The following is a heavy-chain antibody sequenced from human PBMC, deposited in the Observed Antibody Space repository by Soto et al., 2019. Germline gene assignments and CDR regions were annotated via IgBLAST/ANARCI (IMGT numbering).Heavy chain of an antibody. J-gene: IGHJ6*02. CDR1: GYTFTDYW. CDR3: ASSPRGYCSSTSCRELGNYYGMDV. Sequence: PGESLKISCKASGYTFTDYWISWVRQMPGKGLEWMGRIDPSDSYTNYSPSFQGHVTISADKSISTAYLQWSSLKASDTAMYYCASSPRGYCSSTSCRELGNYYGMDVWGQGTTVTV. CDR2: IDPSDSYT. D-gene: IGHD2-2*01. V-gene: IGHV5-10-1*01.